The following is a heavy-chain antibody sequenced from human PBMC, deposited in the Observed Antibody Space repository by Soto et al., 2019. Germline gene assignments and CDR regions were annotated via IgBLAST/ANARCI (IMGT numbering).Heavy chain of an antibody. CDR1: GFTFSSYS. J-gene: IGHJ6*02. D-gene: IGHD6-19*01. V-gene: IGHV3-21*01. Sequence: LRLSCAASGFTFSSYSMNWVRQAPGKGLEWVSSISSSSSYIYYADSVKGRFTISRDNAKNSLYLQMNSLRAEDTAVYYCARGDWGAVAGYYYYYGMDVWGQGTTVTVSS. CDR2: ISSSSSYI. CDR3: ARGDWGAVAGYYYYYGMDV.